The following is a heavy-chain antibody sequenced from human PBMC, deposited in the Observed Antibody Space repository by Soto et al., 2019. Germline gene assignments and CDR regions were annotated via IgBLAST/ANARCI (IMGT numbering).Heavy chain of an antibody. V-gene: IGHV3-30*03. CDR3: ARDRDVYYYDSSGYDY. CDR1: GFTFSSYG. D-gene: IGHD3-22*01. CDR2: ISYDGSNK. J-gene: IGHJ4*02. Sequence: PGGSLRLSCAASGFTFSSYGMHWVRQAPGKGLEWVAVISYDGSNKYYADSVKGRFTISRDNSKNTLYLQMNSLRAEDTAVYYCARDRDVYYYDSSGYDYWGQGTLVTVSS.